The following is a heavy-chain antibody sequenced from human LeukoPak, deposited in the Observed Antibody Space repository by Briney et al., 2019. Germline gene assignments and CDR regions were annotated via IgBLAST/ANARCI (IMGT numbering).Heavy chain of an antibody. CDR1: GGSISSRSYY. Sequence: PSETLSLTCTVSGGSISSRSYYWGWIRQPPGKGLEWIGSIYYSGSTYYNPSLKSRVTISTDTSRNQFSLKLSSVTAADTAVYYCASQETRYSIASTESWGQGTLATVSS. J-gene: IGHJ4*02. CDR2: IYYSGST. D-gene: IGHD6-13*01. V-gene: IGHV4-39*01. CDR3: ASQETRYSIASTES.